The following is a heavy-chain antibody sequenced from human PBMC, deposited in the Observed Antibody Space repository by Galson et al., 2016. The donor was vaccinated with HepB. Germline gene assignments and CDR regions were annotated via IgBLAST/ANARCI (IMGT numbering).Heavy chain of an antibody. CDR1: GDSVTSGNYY. CDR3: ASLGYCGGGTCSSTSFS. Sequence: TVSGDSVTSGNYYWSWIRQPPGKGLEWIGYVYYSGYTNYNPALKSRVTVSADTSKNQYSLTLSSVTAADTAVYFCASLGYCGGGTCSSTSFSWGQGTLVTVSS. V-gene: IGHV4-61*01. J-gene: IGHJ5*02. CDR2: VYYSGYT. D-gene: IGHD2-15*01.